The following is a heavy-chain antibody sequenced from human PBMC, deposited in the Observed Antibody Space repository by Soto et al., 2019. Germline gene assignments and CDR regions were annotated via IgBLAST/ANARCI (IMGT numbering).Heavy chain of an antibody. D-gene: IGHD6-13*01. CDR3: PSDLFEGSAAGTGWDYYAMYV. J-gene: IGHJ6*02. V-gene: IGHV3-11*01. CDR1: GFTFSDYY. CDR2: ISSSGNTI. Sequence: WGSLRLSCAASGFTFSDYYMSWIRQAPGKGLEWVSYISSSGNTIYYAGSVKGRFTISRDNAKNSLSLQMNSLRAEDTAVYYFPSDLFEGSAAGTGWDYYAMYVWGQGTTVGVSS.